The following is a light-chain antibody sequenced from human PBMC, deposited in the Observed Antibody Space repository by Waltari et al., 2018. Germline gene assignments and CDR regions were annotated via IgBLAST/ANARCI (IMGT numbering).Light chain of an antibody. CDR3: QHCITWPHT. J-gene: IGKJ2*01. V-gene: IGKV3-15*01. CDR2: DAF. Sequence: EIVMTQSPPTLPVSPGERVTLSCRASRPIRSYLVWYQQKPGQASRLLIYDAFPRATGIPARFSGRGSATEFTLTISSLQSEDFAVYYCQHCITWPHTFGQGTKLEFK. CDR1: RPIRSY.